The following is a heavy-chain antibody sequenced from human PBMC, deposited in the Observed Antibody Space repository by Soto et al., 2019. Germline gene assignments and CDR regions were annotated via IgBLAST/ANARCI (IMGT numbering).Heavy chain of an antibody. CDR3: VTGALAGIYFDP. V-gene: IGHV4-39*01. D-gene: IGHD6-19*01. J-gene: IGHJ5*02. Sequence: QLQLQESGPGLVKPSETLSVTCTVSGGSISSSSYYWGWIRQPPGKGLEWIGSIYYSGSTYYNPSLKSRVTISVDTSKNQFSLKLSSVTAADTAVYYCVTGALAGIYFDPWGQGTLVTVSP. CDR1: GGSISSSSYY. CDR2: IYYSGST.